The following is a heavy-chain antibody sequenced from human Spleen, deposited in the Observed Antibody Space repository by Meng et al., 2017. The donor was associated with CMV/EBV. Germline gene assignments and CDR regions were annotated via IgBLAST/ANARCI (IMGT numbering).Heavy chain of an antibody. CDR1: GFTFSSYW. Sequence: GGSLRLSCAASGFTFSSYWMHWVRQAPGKGLVWVSRINSDGSITNYADSVQGRFTISRDNAKNTLYLQMNSLRAEDTAMYYCARGGTSGAFDIWGQGTMVTVSS. V-gene: IGHV3-74*01. CDR2: INSDGSIT. J-gene: IGHJ3*02. D-gene: IGHD1-26*01. CDR3: ARGGTSGAFDI.